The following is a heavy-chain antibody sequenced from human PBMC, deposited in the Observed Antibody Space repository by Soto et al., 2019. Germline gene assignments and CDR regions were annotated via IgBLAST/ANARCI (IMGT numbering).Heavy chain of an antibody. CDR1: GFSVSRSY. CDR3: GRDSTEYGRGSPLEY. CDR2: IYSGGST. J-gene: IGHJ4*02. V-gene: IGHV3-53*01. Sequence: AXGSLRLSCAGSGFSVSRSYMNWVRQAPGKGLDWLSIIYSGGSTNYADSVKDRFTISRDASKNTSYLDLDSLRTADTAAYYCGRDSTEYGRGSPLEYWGQGTLVTVSS. D-gene: IGHD3-16*01.